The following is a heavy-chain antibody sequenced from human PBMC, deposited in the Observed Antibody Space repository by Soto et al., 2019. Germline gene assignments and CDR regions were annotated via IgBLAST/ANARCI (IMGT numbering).Heavy chain of an antibody. D-gene: IGHD3-22*01. CDR2: IYYSGST. CDR1: GGSISSSSYY. J-gene: IGHJ5*02. V-gene: IGHV4-39*01. CDR3: ARQATGYYYGWFDP. Sequence: SXTLSLTCTVSGGSISSSSYYWGWIRQPPGKGLEWIGSIYYSGSTYYNPSLKSRVTISVDTSKNQFSLKLSSVTAADTAVYFCARQATGYYYGWFDPWGQGTLVTXSS.